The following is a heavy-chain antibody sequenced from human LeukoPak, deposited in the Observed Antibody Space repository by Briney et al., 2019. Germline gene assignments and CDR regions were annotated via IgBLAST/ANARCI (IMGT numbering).Heavy chain of an antibody. V-gene: IGHV3-7*01. Sequence: GGSLRLSCAASGFTFSSYWMSWVRQAPGKGLEWVANIKQDGSEKYYVDSVKGRFTISRDNAKNSLYLQMNSLRAEDTAVYYCARDGGGDMTNWLDPWGQGTLVTVSS. J-gene: IGHJ5*02. D-gene: IGHD2-21*02. CDR3: ARDGGGDMTNWLDP. CDR1: GFTFSSYW. CDR2: IKQDGSEK.